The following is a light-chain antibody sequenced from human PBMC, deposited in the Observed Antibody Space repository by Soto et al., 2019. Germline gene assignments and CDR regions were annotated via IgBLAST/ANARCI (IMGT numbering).Light chain of an antibody. CDR3: SSYTLRNTLVL. Sequence: QSALTQPASVSGSPGQSITSSCTGTSSDVGGYNFVSWYQQHPGKAPRLIIYEVSSRPSGVSYRFSGSKSGNTASLTISGLQAEDEADYYCSSYTLRNTLVLFGGGTTLTVL. CDR1: SSDVGGYNF. CDR2: EVS. J-gene: IGLJ3*02. V-gene: IGLV2-14*01.